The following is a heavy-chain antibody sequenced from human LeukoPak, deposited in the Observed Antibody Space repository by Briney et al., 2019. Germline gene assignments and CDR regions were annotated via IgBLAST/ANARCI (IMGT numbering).Heavy chain of an antibody. CDR3: ARLSKGRYFDYIFDY. CDR2: TYYSGST. CDR1: GGSVSSIPFY. J-gene: IGHJ4*02. D-gene: IGHD3-9*01. Sequence: SETLSLTCTFSGGSVSSIPFYWGWIRQPPEKGLQWIGNTYYSGSTYYNPSLSGRVTMSVDTSKNQFSLKMTSVTAADTAVYYCARLSKGRYFDYIFDYWGQGILVTVSS. V-gene: IGHV4-39*01.